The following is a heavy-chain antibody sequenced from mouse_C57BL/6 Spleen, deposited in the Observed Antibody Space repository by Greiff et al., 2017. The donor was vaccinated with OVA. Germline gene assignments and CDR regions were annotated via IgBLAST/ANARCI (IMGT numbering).Heavy chain of an antibody. CDR2: IDPSDSET. CDR3: ARSKEGNAMDY. J-gene: IGHJ4*01. CDR1: GYTFTSYW. Sequence: VQLQQPGAELVRPGSSVKLSCKASGYTFTSYWMHWVKQRPIQGLEWIGNIDPSDSETHYNQKFKDKATLTVDKSSSTAYMQLSSLTSEDSAVYYCARSKEGNAMDYWGQGTSVTVSS. V-gene: IGHV1-52*01.